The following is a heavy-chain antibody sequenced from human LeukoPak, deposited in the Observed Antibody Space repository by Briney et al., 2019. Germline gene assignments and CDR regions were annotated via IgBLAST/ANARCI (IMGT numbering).Heavy chain of an antibody. Sequence: SETLSLTCTVSGASITSYYWSWIRQPPGKGLEWIGYIYHTGSTNYNPSLKGRVTMSVDTSKNQFSLRLTSVTAADTAVYYCARDPWLDFWGQGTLVTVSS. V-gene: IGHV4-59*01. CDR1: GASITSYY. CDR3: ARDPWLDF. CDR2: IYHTGST. J-gene: IGHJ5*01.